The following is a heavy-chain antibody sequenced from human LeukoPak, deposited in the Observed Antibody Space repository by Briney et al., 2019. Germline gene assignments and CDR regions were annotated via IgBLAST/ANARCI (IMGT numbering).Heavy chain of an antibody. V-gene: IGHV4-4*02. D-gene: IGHD3-10*01. Sequence: PSGTLSLTCAVSGGSISSSNWWSWVRQPPGKGLEWIGEIYHSGSTNYNPSLKSRVTISVDTSKNQFSLKLSSVTAADTAVYYCARDPWYYGSGSTNLDYWGQGTLVTVSS. CDR3: ARDPWYYGSGSTNLDY. CDR2: IYHSGST. J-gene: IGHJ4*02. CDR1: GGSISSSNW.